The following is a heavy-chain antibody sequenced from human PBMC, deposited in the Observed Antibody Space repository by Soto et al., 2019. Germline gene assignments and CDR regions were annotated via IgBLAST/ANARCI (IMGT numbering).Heavy chain of an antibody. V-gene: IGHV1-18*01. Sequence: QVHLVQSGAEVKKPGASVKVSCKSSNYTFTSYGMSWVRQAPGQGLEWMGWISTSNGNTNYAQKVQGRVTMTTDTSTTTAYMDLRSLRSDDTAVYYCARTRWGGYFHSRVYYMDVWGKGTTVTVS. CDR1: NYTFTSYG. J-gene: IGHJ6*03. CDR2: ISTSNGNT. CDR3: ARTRWGGYFHSRVYYMDV. D-gene: IGHD3-3*01.